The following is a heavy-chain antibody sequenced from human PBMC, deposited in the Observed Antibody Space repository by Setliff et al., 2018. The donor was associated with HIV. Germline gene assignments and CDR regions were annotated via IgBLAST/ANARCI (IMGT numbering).Heavy chain of an antibody. CDR3: ARDRGFP. J-gene: IGHJ5*02. V-gene: IGHV4-39*07. Sequence: KTSETLSLTCTVSGGSISSSSYYWGWIRQPPGKGLEWIGSIYYSGSTYYNSSLKSRVTISVDTSKNQFSLKLSSVTAADTAVYYCARDRGFPWGQGTLVTVPS. D-gene: IGHD3-10*01. CDR2: IYYSGST. CDR1: GGSISSSSYY.